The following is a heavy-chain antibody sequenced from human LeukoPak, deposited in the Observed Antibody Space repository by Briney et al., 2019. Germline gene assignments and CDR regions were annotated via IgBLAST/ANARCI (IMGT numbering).Heavy chain of an antibody. Sequence: GESLKISCKGPGYSFTSYWIGWVRQMPGKGLEWMGVIFPADSDTRYSPSFQGQVTISADKSISTAYLQWSSLKASDTAMYYCARRHRRSSGWYGQIDYWGQGTLVTVSS. CDR3: ARRHRRSSGWYGQIDY. CDR2: IFPADSDT. D-gene: IGHD6-19*01. CDR1: GYSFTSYW. V-gene: IGHV5-51*01. J-gene: IGHJ4*02.